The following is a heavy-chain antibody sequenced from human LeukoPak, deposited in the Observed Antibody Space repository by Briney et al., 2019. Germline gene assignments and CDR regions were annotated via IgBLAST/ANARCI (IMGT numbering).Heavy chain of an antibody. Sequence: SETLSLTCTVSGGSISSSSYYWGWIRQPPGKGLEWIGITYYSGSTYYNPSLKSRLTISVDTSKNQFSLKLSSVTATDTAVYYCARRGYCSSTSCYEYWFDSWGQGTLVTVSS. CDR1: GGSISSSSYY. CDR2: TYYSGST. D-gene: IGHD2-2*01. CDR3: ARRGYCSSTSCYEYWFDS. J-gene: IGHJ5*01. V-gene: IGHV4-39*01.